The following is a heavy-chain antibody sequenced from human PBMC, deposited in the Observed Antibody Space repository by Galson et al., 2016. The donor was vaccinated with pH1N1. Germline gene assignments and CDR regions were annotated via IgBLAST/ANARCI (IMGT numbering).Heavy chain of an antibody. CDR2: ILDDGSQS. D-gene: IGHD1/OR15-1a*01. CDR3: ARDDDGPPNNLDY. J-gene: IGHJ4*02. V-gene: IGHV3-33*01. CDR1: GFTFSSYG. Sequence: SLRLSCAASGFTFSSYGMHWVRQAPGKGLEWVAVILDDGSQSHYADSVKGRFTISRDNSKNTLYLQMNSLRVEDTAVYYCARDDDGPPNNLDYWGQGSLVAVSS.